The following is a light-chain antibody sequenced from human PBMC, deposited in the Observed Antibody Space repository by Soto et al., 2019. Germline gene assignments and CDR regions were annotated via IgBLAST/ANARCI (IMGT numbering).Light chain of an antibody. V-gene: IGKV3-20*01. CDR3: QQYGRSPGT. Sequence: EIVLTQSPGTLSLSPGERGTLSCRASQSVSSSYLAWYQQKPGQAPRLLIYGASSRATGIPDRFSSSGSGTDFTLTISRLEPEDFAVYYCQQYGRSPGTFGQGTKVEIK. CDR2: GAS. CDR1: QSVSSSY. J-gene: IGKJ1*01.